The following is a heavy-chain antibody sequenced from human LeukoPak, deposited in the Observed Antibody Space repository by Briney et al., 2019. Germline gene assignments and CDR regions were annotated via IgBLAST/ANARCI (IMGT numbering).Heavy chain of an antibody. Sequence: KPGGSLRLSCAATRFTFSSYWMHWVRQAPGKGLVWVSRINSDGSITSYADSVRGRLTISRDHAKNALYLQMNSLRAEDTAVYYCAKEWPWEYFYYGMNVWGQGTTVTVSS. D-gene: IGHD1-26*01. CDR2: INSDGSIT. J-gene: IGHJ6*02. V-gene: IGHV3-74*01. CDR3: AKEWPWEYFYYGMNV. CDR1: RFTFSSYW.